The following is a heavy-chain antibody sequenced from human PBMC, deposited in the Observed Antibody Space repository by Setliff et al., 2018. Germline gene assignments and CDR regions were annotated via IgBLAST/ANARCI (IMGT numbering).Heavy chain of an antibody. CDR1: GGSIRSITYY. CDR2: IYYRGST. J-gene: IGHJ3*01. V-gene: IGHV4-39*07. CDR3: ARVSGDFDTFDV. Sequence: SETLSLTCNVSGGSIRSITYYWGWIRQPPGKGLEWIVSIYYRGSTFSNPSLRGRLTISEDTSKSQFSLTLTSVTAADTAVYYCARVSGDFDTFDVWGQGTMVTVSS.